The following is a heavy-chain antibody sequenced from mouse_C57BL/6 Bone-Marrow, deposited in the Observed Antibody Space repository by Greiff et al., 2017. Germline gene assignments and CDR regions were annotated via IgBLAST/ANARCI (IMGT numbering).Heavy chain of an antibody. CDR3: ARPYYSNYWYFDV. J-gene: IGHJ1*03. CDR2: IYPGSGST. CDR1: VYTFTSYW. D-gene: IGHD2-5*01. V-gene: IGHV1-55*01. Sequence: QVQLQQPGAELVKPGASVKMSCKASVYTFTSYWITWVKPRPVQGLEWIGDIYPGSGSTNYNEKFKSKATLTVDTSSSTAYMQLSSLTSEDSAVYYCARPYYSNYWYFDVWGTGTTVTGSS.